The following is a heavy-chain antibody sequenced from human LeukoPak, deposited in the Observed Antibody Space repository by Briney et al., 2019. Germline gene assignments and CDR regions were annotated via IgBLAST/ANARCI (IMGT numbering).Heavy chain of an antibody. J-gene: IGHJ5*02. D-gene: IGHD6-19*01. V-gene: IGHV4-38-2*02. CDR1: GYSISSGYY. CDR2: IYHSGST. Sequence: PSETLSLTCAVSGYSISSGYYWGWIRQPPGKRLEWIGSIYHSGSTYYNPSLKSRVTISVDTSKNQFSLKPSSVTAADTAVYYCARETPGYSSGADWEPWGQGTLVTVSS. CDR3: ARETPGYSSGADWEP.